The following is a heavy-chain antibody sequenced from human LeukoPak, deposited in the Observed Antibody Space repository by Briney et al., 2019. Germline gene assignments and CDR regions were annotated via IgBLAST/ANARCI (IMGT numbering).Heavy chain of an antibody. CDR1: GGSISSYY. CDR2: ISYSGSP. CDR3: ARVQGNPGVYYYYYYMDV. J-gene: IGHJ6*03. Sequence: SETLSLTCTVSGGSISSYYWSWIRQPPGKGLEWIGYISYSGSPNYNPSLKSRVTISVDTSKNQFSLKLSSVTAADTAVYYCARVQGNPGVYYYYYYMDVWGKGTTVTISS. V-gene: IGHV4-59*01. D-gene: IGHD7-27*01.